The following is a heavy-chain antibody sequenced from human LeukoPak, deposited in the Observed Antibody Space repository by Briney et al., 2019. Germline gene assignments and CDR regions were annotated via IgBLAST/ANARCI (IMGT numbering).Heavy chain of an antibody. CDR3: ASPYDFWSGYERMGYYYYYYMDV. CDR1: GGTFSSYA. Sequence: SVKVSCKASGGTFSSYAISWVRQAPGQGLEWMGGIIPIFGTANYAQKFQGRVTITADESPSTAYMELSSLRSEDTAVYYCASPYDFWSGYERMGYYYYYYMDVWGKGTTVTVSS. V-gene: IGHV1-69*01. J-gene: IGHJ6*03. D-gene: IGHD3-3*01. CDR2: IIPIFGTA.